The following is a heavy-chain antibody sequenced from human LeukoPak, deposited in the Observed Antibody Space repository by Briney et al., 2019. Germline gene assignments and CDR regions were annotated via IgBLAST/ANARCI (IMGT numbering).Heavy chain of an antibody. V-gene: IGHV3-30*04. J-gene: IGHJ6*02. CDR2: ISYDGSNK. CDR3: AKDRRHYYYGMDV. CDR1: GFTFSSYA. Sequence: GGSLRLSCAASGFTFSSYAMHWVRQAPGKGLEWVAVISYDGSNKYHADSVKGRFTISRDNSKNTLYLQMNSLRAEDTAVYYCAKDRRHYYYGMDVWGQGTTVTVSS.